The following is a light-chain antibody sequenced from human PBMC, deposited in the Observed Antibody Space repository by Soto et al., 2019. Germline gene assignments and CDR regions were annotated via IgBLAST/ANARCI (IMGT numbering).Light chain of an antibody. Sequence: DIQMTQSPSTLSASVGDRVTITCRASQSISSWFAWYQQKPGKAPKLLIYKASSSESGVPSRFSGIGSGTEFTLTISSLQPDDFATYYCQQYTSALYTFGQGTKLEIK. CDR3: QQYTSALYT. CDR1: QSISSW. CDR2: KAS. J-gene: IGKJ2*01. V-gene: IGKV1-5*03.